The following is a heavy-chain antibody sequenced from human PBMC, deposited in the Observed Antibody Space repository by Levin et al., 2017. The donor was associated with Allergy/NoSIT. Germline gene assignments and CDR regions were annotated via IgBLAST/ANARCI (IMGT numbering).Heavy chain of an antibody. D-gene: IGHD3-10*01. J-gene: IGHJ5*02. CDR2: INPNSGGT. V-gene: IGHV1-2*02. Sequence: GESLKISCKASGYTFTGYYMHWVRQAPGQGLEWMGWINPNSGGTNYAQKFQGRVTMTRDTSISTAYMELSRLRSDDTAVYYCARDRTPIRTVRVRGAYNWFDPWGQGTLVTVSS. CDR1: GYTFTGYY. CDR3: ARDRTPIRTVRVRGAYNWFDP.